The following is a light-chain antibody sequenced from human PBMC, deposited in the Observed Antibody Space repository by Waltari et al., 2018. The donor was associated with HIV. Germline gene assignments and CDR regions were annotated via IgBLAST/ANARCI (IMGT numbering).Light chain of an antibody. CDR2: DVT. V-gene: IGLV2-11*01. CDR3: GTWDSSLGVVV. J-gene: IGLJ2*01. CDR1: SSDVGGYNY. Sequence: QSALTQPRSVSGSPGQSVTISCTGTSSDVGGYNYVSWYQHHPGKAPKLMIYDVTKRPSGVPDRFSGSKSGNTASLTISGLQTGDEANYYCGTWDSSLGVVVFGGGTKLTVL.